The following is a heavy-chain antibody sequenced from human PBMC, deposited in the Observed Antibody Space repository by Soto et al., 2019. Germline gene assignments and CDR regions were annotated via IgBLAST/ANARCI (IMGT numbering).Heavy chain of an antibody. CDR1: GFTFSTYA. Sequence: GGSLRLSCATSGFTFSTYAMSWVRQAPGKGLEWVSAISAGGGNTYYADSVKGRFTISRDNSINTLYLQMNSLRTEDTAVYYFAHPRGYGVFDAYGILGPGAMVTVSS. J-gene: IGHJ3*02. V-gene: IGHV3-23*01. CDR2: ISAGGGNT. CDR3: AHPRGYGVFDAYGI. D-gene: IGHD4-17*01.